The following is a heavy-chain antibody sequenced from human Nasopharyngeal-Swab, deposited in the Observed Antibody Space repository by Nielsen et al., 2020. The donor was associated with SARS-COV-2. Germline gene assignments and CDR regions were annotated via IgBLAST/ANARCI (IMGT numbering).Heavy chain of an antibody. Sequence: ASVKVSCKASGYTFTSYAMNWVRQAPGQGLEWMGWINTNPGNPTYAQGFTGRFVFSLDTSVSTAYLQISSLKAEDTAVYYCARDLAAVYYDSSDYDYWGQGTLVTVSS. D-gene: IGHD3-22*01. CDR3: ARDLAAVYYDSSDYDY. CDR1: GYTFTSYA. CDR2: INTNPGNP. J-gene: IGHJ4*02. V-gene: IGHV7-4-1*02.